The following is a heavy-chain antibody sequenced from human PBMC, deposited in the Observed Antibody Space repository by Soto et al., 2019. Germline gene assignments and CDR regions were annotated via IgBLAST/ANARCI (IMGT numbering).Heavy chain of an antibody. CDR3: AKAVTTVTMSSWFDP. J-gene: IGHJ5*02. CDR2: ISYDGSNK. CDR1: GFTFSSYG. Sequence: QPGGSLRLSCAASGFTFSSYGMHWVRQAPGKGLEWVAVISYDGSNKYYADSVKGRFTISRDNSKNTLYLQMNSLRAEDTAVYYCAKAVTTVTMSSWFDPWGQGTLVTVSS. V-gene: IGHV3-30*18. D-gene: IGHD4-17*01.